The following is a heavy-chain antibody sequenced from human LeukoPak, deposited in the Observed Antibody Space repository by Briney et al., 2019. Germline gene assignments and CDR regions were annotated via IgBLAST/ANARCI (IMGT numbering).Heavy chain of an antibody. V-gene: IGHV1-2*06. CDR3: ARGYCSGGSCYLVENWFDP. D-gene: IGHD2-15*01. CDR2: INPNSGGT. Sequence: VASVKVSCKAAGYTFTGYYMFWVRQAPGQGLEWMGRINPNSGGTNYAQKCQGRVTMTRDTSISTAYMELSRLRSDDTAVYYCARGYCSGGSCYLVENWFDPWGQGTLVTVSS. CDR1: GYTFTGYY. J-gene: IGHJ5*02.